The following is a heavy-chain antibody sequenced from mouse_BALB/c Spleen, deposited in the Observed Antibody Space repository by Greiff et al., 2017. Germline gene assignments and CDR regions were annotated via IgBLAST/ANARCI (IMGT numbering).Heavy chain of an antibody. J-gene: IGHJ4*01. CDR1: GYSFTGYY. D-gene: IGHD2-5*01. CDR2: ISCYNGAT. CDR3: ARGRGYSNSYAMDY. Sequence: LVKTGASVKISCKASGYSFTGYYMHWVKQSHGKSLEWIGYISCYNGATSYNQKFKGKATFTVDTSSSTAYMQFNSLTSEDSAVYYCARGRGYSNSYAMDYWGQGTSVTVSS. V-gene: IGHV1S34*01.